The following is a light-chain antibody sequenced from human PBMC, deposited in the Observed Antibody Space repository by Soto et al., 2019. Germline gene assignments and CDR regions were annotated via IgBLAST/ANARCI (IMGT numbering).Light chain of an antibody. Sequence: QSALTQPAYVSGSPGESITLACSGANSDVANYDYVLWYLQQARLPPQDVISEVTNRPSVISDRSSGSKSANTAYLTSSGLQAEGEADDYCCSHTSSGAPVFGGGTKGTVL. V-gene: IGLV2-14*01. J-gene: IGLJ3*02. CDR3: CSHTSSGAPV. CDR2: EVT. CDR1: NSDVANYDY.